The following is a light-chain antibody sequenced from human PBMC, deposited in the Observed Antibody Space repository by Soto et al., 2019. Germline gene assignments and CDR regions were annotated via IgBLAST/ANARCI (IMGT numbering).Light chain of an antibody. CDR1: QTISSY. CDR2: EAS. V-gene: IGKV3D-15*01. J-gene: IGKJ1*01. Sequence: IEVSQSPSTVSWSRGERATLSCRASQTISSYLIWYQQKPGQAPRLLIYEASNIATGIPSRFSGSGSGTEFTLTISSLQPDDFAIYYCQHYNSYSEAFGQGTKVDIK. CDR3: QHYNSYSEA.